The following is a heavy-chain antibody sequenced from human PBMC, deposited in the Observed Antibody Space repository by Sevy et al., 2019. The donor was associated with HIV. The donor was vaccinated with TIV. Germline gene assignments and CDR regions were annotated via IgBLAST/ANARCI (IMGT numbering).Heavy chain of an antibody. Sequence: GGSLRLSCAASGFSLSSFWMTWIRQAPGKGLEWVANIKGDGSRKYSMDSVEGRFIISRDNAKNSLYLQLNSLRAEDTAVYYCARDRNDFLTGIHYDSFDIWGLGTMVTVSS. V-gene: IGHV3-7*01. CDR2: IKGDGSRK. CDR3: ARDRNDFLTGIHYDSFDI. J-gene: IGHJ3*02. D-gene: IGHD3-9*01. CDR1: GFSLSSFW.